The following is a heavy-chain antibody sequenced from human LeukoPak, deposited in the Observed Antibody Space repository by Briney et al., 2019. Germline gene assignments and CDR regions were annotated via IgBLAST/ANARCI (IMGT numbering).Heavy chain of an antibody. V-gene: IGHV1-18*01. D-gene: IGHD2/OR15-2a*01. Sequence: GASVKVSCKASGYTFTTFAISWVRQAPGQGLEWMGWISVYNGDTNYAQNLQGRVTMTTDTSTGTAYMELRSLRSDDTAVYYCARDPNFRSYYDYWGQGTLVTDSS. J-gene: IGHJ4*02. CDR1: GYTFTTFA. CDR2: ISVYNGDT. CDR3: ARDPNFRSYYDY.